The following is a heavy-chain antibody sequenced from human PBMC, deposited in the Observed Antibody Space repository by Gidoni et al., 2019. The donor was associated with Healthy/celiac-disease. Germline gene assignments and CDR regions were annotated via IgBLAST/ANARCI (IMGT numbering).Heavy chain of an antibody. V-gene: IGHV3-21*01. J-gene: IGHJ4*02. CDR1: GFTFSSYS. Sequence: EVQLVESGGGLVKPGGSLRLSCAASGFTFSSYSMNWVRQAPGKGLEWVSSISSSSSYIYYADSVKGRFTISRDNAKNSLYLQMNSLRAEDTAVYYCARRSIAAAESFDYWGQGTLVTVSS. D-gene: IGHD6-13*01. CDR2: ISSSSSYI. CDR3: ARRSIAAAESFDY.